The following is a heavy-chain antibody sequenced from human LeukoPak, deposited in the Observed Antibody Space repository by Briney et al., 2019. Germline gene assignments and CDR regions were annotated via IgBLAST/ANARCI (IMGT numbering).Heavy chain of an antibody. D-gene: IGHD3-10*01. CDR2: ISAYNGNT. J-gene: IGHJ5*02. Sequence: ASVKVSCKASGGTFSSYAISWVRQAPGQGLEWMGWISAYNGNTNYAQKLQGRVTMTTDTSTSTAYMELRSLRSDDTAVYYCTRRGPPATNWFDPWGQGTLVTVSS. CDR3: TRRGPPATNWFDP. V-gene: IGHV1-18*01. CDR1: GGTFSSYA.